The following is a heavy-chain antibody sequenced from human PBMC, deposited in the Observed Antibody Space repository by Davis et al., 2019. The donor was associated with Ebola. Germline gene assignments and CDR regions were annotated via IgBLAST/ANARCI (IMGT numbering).Heavy chain of an antibody. CDR3: ARGGSSGWFRSRHFDY. J-gene: IGHJ4*02. CDR2: IYYSGST. V-gene: IGHV4-39*01. D-gene: IGHD6-19*01. CDR1: GGSISSSSYY. Sequence: SETLSLTCTVSGGSISSSSYYWGWFRQPPGKGLEWIGSIYYSGSTYYNPSLKSRVTISVDTSKNQFSLKLSSVTAADTAVYYCARGGSSGWFRSRHFDYWGQGTLVTVSS.